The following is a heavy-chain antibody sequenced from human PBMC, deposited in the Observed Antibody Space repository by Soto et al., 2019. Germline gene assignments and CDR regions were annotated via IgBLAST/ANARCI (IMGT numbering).Heavy chain of an antibody. CDR3: ARREYYFDY. J-gene: IGHJ4*02. V-gene: IGHV5-51*01. CDR2: IYPGDSDT. CDR1: GYSFTTYW. Sequence: PGESLKISCKASGYSFTTYWIGWVRQMPGKGLEWMGMIYPGDSDTRYSPSFQGQVTISADKSISTAYLQWNSLKASDTAMYYCARREYYFDYWGQGTLVTVSS.